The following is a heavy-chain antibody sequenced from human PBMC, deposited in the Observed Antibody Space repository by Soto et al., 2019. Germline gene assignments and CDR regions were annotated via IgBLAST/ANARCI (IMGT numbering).Heavy chain of an antibody. CDR2: TYYRSKWYN. J-gene: IGHJ6*02. V-gene: IGHV6-1*01. CDR3: ARDPLPAAGGLFYYGMDV. Sequence: SQTLSLTRAISGDSVSSNSAAWNWIRQSPSRGLEWLGRTYYRSKWYNDYAVSVKSRITINPDTSKNQLSLQLNSVTPEDTAVYYCARDPLPAAGGLFYYGMDVWGQGTTVTVSS. D-gene: IGHD2-2*01. CDR1: GDSVSSNSAA.